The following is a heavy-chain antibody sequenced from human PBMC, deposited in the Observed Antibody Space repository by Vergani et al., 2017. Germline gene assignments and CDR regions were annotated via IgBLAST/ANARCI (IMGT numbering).Heavy chain of an antibody. CDR1: GATFRSNT. CDR3: ATDAQGYGGDPGNYYYGMDV. CDR2: IIPVLGKT. D-gene: IGHD2-21*02. J-gene: IGHJ6*02. Sequence: QVQLVQSGAEVKKPGSSVKVSCKASGATFRSNTISWVRQVPGQGLEWMGRIIPVLGKTKYAQDFQGRLTITADTSTSTAYMELTSLKSQDTAVYYCATDAQGYGGDPGNYYYGMDVWGQGTTVTVSS. V-gene: IGHV1-69*08.